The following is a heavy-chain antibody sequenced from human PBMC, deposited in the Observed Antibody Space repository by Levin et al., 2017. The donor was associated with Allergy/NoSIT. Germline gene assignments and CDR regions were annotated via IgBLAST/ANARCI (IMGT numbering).Heavy chain of an antibody. D-gene: IGHD3/OR15-3a*01. J-gene: IGHJ5*02. CDR2: INHSGST. CDR1: GGSFSGYY. CDR3: ARGQDSSWFDP. Sequence: SETLSLTCAVYGGSFSGYYWSWIRQPPGKGLEWIGEINHSGSTNYNPSLKSRVTISVDTSKNQFSLKLSSVTAADTAVYYCARGQDSSWFDPWGQGTLVTVSS. V-gene: IGHV4-34*01.